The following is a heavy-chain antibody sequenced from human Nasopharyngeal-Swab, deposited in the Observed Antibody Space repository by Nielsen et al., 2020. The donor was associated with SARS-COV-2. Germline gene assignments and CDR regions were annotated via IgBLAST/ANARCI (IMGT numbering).Heavy chain of an antibody. D-gene: IGHD3-22*01. CDR1: GASFSGYY. Sequence: SETLSLTCAVYGASFSGYYWSWIRQPPGKGLEWIGEINHSGSTNYNPSLKSRVTISVDTSKNQFSLKLSSVTAADTAVYYCARRDAHEYYYEGGFDYWGQGSLVTVSS. CDR3: ARRDAHEYYYEGGFDY. J-gene: IGHJ4*02. V-gene: IGHV4-34*01. CDR2: INHSGST.